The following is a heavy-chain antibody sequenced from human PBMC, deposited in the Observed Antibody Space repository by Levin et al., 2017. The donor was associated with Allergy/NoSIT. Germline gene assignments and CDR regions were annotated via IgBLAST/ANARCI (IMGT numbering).Heavy chain of an antibody. D-gene: IGHD1-26*01. CDR3: ARLGDTGSYAVN. V-gene: IGHV1-46*01. J-gene: IGHJ4*02. Sequence: GESLKISCEASGYIFTNYFIYWVRQAPGQGLEWMGLINPTGGSTNFAQRFQGRLTMTTDTSTSTAYMELRRLRSDDTAVYYCARLGDTGSYAVNWGQGTLVTVTS. CDR1: GYIFTNYF. CDR2: INPTGGST.